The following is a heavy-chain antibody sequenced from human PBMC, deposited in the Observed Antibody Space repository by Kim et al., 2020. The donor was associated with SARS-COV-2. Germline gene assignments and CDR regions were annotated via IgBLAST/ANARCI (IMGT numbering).Heavy chain of an antibody. J-gene: IGHJ6*03. V-gene: IGHV4-59*01. Sequence: SETLSLTCTVSGGSISSYYWSWIRQPPGKGLEWIGYIYYSGSTNYNPSLKSRVTISVDTSKNQFSLKLSSVTAADTAVYYCARVPIDYNYYYYYMDVWGKGTTVTVSS. CDR3: ARVPIDYNYYYYYMDV. CDR2: IYYSGST. D-gene: IGHD4-4*01. CDR1: GGSISSYY.